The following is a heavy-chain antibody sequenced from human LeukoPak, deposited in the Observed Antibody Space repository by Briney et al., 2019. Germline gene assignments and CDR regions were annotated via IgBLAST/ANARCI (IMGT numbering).Heavy chain of an antibody. CDR2: IYHSGST. Sequence: SETLSLTCTVSGGSISSSSYYWGWIRQPPGKGLEWIGSIYHSGSTYYNPSLKSRVTISVDTSKNQFSLKLSSVTAADTAVYYCAREGGDHDAFDIWGQGTMVTVSS. D-gene: IGHD2-21*02. CDR1: GGSISSSSYY. CDR3: AREGGDHDAFDI. J-gene: IGHJ3*02. V-gene: IGHV4-39*07.